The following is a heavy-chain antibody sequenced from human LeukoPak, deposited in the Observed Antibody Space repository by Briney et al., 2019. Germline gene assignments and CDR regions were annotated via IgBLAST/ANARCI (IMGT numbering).Heavy chain of an antibody. CDR1: GGSISSGGYY. D-gene: IGHD3-22*01. CDR3: ARGQYYCDSSGYSAYYYGMDV. J-gene: IGHJ6*02. V-gene: IGHV4-31*03. CDR2: IYYSGTT. Sequence: PSETLSLTCTVSGGSISSGGYYWGWLRQHPGKGLEWFGYIYYSGTTYYNPSLKSRVTISVNTSKNQFSLKLSSVTAADTAVYYCARGQYYCDSSGYSAYYYGMDVWGQGTTVTVSS.